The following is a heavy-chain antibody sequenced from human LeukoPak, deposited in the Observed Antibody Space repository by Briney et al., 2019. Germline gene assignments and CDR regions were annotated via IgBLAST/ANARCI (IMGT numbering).Heavy chain of an antibody. CDR1: GFTFSSYG. CDR2: IKYDGSDK. CDR3: AKGSFALLWFGELLF. V-gene: IGHV3-30*02. D-gene: IGHD3-10*01. Sequence: GGSLRLSCAASGFTFSSYGIHWVRQAPGKGLEWVAFIKYDGSDKYYADSVKGRFTISRDNSKNTLSLQMNSLRAEDTAVYYCAKGSFALLWFGELLFGGQGTLVTVSS. J-gene: IGHJ4*02.